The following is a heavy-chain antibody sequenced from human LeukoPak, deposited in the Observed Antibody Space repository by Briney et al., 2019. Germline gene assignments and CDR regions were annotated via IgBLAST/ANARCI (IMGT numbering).Heavy chain of an antibody. D-gene: IGHD1-1*01. J-gene: IGHJ4*02. CDR2: ISGSGEVT. CDR3: AKELQGGRTFEY. V-gene: IGHV3-23*01. CDR1: GFTVSSNY. Sequence: GGSLRLSCAASGFTVSSNYMSWVRQAPGKGLEWVSEISGSGEVTFYPDSVAGRFTISRDNSKGTLFMQMNSLRVEDTAVYYCAKELQGGRTFEYWGQGTLVTVSS.